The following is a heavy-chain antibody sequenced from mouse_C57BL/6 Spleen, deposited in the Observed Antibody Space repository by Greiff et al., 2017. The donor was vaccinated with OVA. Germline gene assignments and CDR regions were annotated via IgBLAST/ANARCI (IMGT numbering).Heavy chain of an antibody. Sequence: QVQLQQPGAELVKPGASVKLSCKASGYTFTSYWMHWVKQRPGQGLEWIGMIHPNSGSTNYNEKFKSKATLTVDKSSSTAYMQLSSLTSEDSAVDSGASEGAGSCYAGDYWGQGTSVTVS. CDR2: IHPNSGST. CDR1: GYTFTSYW. CDR3: ASEGAGSCYAGDY. D-gene: IGHD4-1*01. V-gene: IGHV1-64*01. J-gene: IGHJ4*01.